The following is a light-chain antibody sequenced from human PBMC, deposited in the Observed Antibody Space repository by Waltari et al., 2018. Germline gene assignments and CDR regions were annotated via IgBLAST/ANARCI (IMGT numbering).Light chain of an antibody. CDR2: WAS. CDR3: QQFYSTPPT. CDR1: QSVLYNSYNKNY. Sequence: DIVMTQSPDSLAVSLGERATINFKSSQSVLYNSYNKNYLAWYQQKPGQPPKLLIYWASTRESGVPDRFSGSGSGTDFTLTISSLQAEDVAVYFCQQFYSTPPTFGQGTKLEIK. J-gene: IGKJ1*01. V-gene: IGKV4-1*01.